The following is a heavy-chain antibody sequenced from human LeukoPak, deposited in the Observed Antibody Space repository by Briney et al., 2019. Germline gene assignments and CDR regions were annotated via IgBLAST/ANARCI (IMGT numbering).Heavy chain of an antibody. V-gene: IGHV3-48*04. CDR3: AREYYDILTGYYLDY. Sequence: GGSLRLSCAASGFNFSIYSMNWVRQAPGKGLERVSYISSSGSTIYYADSVKGRFTISRDNAKNSLYLQMNSLRAEDTAVYYCAREYYDILTGYYLDYWGQGTLVTVSS. D-gene: IGHD3-9*01. CDR2: ISSSGSTI. CDR1: GFNFSIYS. J-gene: IGHJ4*02.